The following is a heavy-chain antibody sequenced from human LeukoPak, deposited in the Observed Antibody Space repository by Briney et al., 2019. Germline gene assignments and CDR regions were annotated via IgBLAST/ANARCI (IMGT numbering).Heavy chain of an antibody. V-gene: IGHV4-30-2*01. CDR1: GGSISSGGYY. J-gene: IGHJ4*02. D-gene: IGHD3-10*01. Sequence: SETLSLTCTVSGGSISSGGYYWSWIRQPPGKGLEWIGYIYHSGSTYYNPSLKSRVTISVDRSKNQFSLKLSSVTAADTAVYYCASGVWFRELSSGEDDYWGQGTLVTVSS. CDR2: IYHSGST. CDR3: ASGVWFRELSSGEDDY.